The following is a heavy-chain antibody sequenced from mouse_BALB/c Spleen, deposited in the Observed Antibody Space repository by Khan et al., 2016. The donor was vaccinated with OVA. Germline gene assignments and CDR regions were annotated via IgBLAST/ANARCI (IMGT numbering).Heavy chain of an antibody. J-gene: IGHJ3*01. Sequence: VQLKESGPVLARPGASVKMSCKASGYSFTSYLIHWVKQRPGQGLEWIGAIYPGNSDTTYNQKFKDKAKLTAGTSANTAYMELSSLTNEESTVYYGARWGYSSFAYWGQGTLVTVSA. CDR3: ARWGYSSFAY. CDR2: IYPGNSDT. D-gene: IGHD1-3*01. V-gene: IGHV1-5*01. CDR1: GYSFTSYL.